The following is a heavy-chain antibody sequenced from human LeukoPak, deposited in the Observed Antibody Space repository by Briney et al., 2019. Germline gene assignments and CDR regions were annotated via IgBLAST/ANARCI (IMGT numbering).Heavy chain of an antibody. D-gene: IGHD3-3*01. Sequence: GGSLRLSCAASGFTFSSYAMTWVRQAPGEGLEWVSGISGSGGSTYYSDSVKGRFTISRDNSQNTLYLEMNSLRAEDTAVYYCAKMDYDFWSGSFDKWGQGTLVTVSS. CDR2: ISGSGGST. J-gene: IGHJ4*02. V-gene: IGHV3-23*01. CDR1: GFTFSSYA. CDR3: AKMDYDFWSGSFDK.